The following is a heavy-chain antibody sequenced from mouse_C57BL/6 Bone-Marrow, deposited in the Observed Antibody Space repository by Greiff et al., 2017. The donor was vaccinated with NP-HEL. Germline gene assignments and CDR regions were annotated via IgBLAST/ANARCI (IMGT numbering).Heavy chain of an antibody. Sequence: VQLQQSGAELVRPGASVTLSCKASGYTFTDYEMHWVKQTPVHGLEWIGAIDPETGGTAYNHKLKGKAILTADKSSSTAYMELRSLTSEDSAVYYCTRRGTTVEVGGAWFAYWGQGTLVTVSA. V-gene: IGHV1-15*01. CDR3: TRRGTTVEVGGAWFAY. CDR1: GYTFTDYE. J-gene: IGHJ3*01. CDR2: IDPETGGT. D-gene: IGHD1-1*01.